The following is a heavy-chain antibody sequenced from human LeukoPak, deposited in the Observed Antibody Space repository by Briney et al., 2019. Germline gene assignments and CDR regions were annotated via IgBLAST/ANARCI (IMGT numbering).Heavy chain of an antibody. V-gene: IGHV3-13*04. D-gene: IGHD4-23*01. CDR2: IGTAGDT. J-gene: IGHJ3*02. Sequence: GGSLRLSCAASGFTFSSYDMHWVRQATGKGLEWVSAIGTAGDTYYPGSVKGRFTISRENAKNSLYLQMNSLRAEDTAVYYGARDRYGGNSWYFDIWGQGTMVTVSS. CDR3: ARDRYGGNSWYFDI. CDR1: GFTFSSYD.